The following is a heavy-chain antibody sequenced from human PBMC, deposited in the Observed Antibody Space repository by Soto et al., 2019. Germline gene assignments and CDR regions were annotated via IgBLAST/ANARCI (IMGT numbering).Heavy chain of an antibody. D-gene: IGHD1-26*01. CDR1: GFTFSSYG. CDR3: AKGGAAPVGY. J-gene: IGHJ4*02. CDR2: ISYDGSNK. Sequence: QVQLVESGGGVVQPGRSLRLSCAASGFTFSSYGMHWVRQAPGKGLEWVAVISYDGSNKYYADSVKGRFTISRDNSKNTLYLQMNSLRAEDTAVYYCAKGGAAPVGYWGQGTLVPFSS. V-gene: IGHV3-30*18.